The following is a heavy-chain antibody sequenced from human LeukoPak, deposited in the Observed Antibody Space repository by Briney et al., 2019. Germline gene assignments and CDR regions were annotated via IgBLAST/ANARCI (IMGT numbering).Heavy chain of an antibody. CDR1: GFTFSSYW. J-gene: IGHJ4*02. V-gene: IGHV3-74*01. Sequence: PGGSLRLSCAASGFTFSSYWIPWVRHAPGRGLVWVSRINRDGSVTTYADSVKGRFTISRDNARNTLYLQMNSLRAEDTAVYYCARDLGGSGDYWGQGTLVTVSS. D-gene: IGHD2-15*01. CDR2: INRDGSVT. CDR3: ARDLGGSGDY.